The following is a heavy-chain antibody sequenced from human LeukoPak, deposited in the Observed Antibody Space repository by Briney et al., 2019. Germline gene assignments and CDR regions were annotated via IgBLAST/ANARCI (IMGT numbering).Heavy chain of an antibody. CDR3: ARVLGSGTYGLDV. V-gene: IGHV3-13*04. CDR2: IGTAGDA. D-gene: IGHD3-10*01. J-gene: IGHJ6*02. CDR1: GFTFSSYD. Sequence: GGSLRLSCAASGFTFSSYDMHWVRQAIGKGLEWVSSIGTAGDAYYSGSVKGRFTISRENAKNSLYLQMNSLRAGDTAVYYCARVLGSGTYGLDVWGQGTTVTVSS.